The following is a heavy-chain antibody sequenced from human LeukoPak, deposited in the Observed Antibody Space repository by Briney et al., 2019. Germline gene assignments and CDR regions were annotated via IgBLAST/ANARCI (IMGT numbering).Heavy chain of an antibody. CDR3: ARHNGWYDY. Sequence: PGGSLRLSCAASGFTFSSCEMNWVRPAREKGLEWIAYISSSGSYMYADSVKGRFTISRDNAKNSLYLQMNSLRAEDTAVYYCARHNGWYDYWGQGTLVTVSS. CDR2: ISSSGSYM. D-gene: IGHD6-19*01. V-gene: IGHV3-48*03. CDR1: GFTFSSCE. J-gene: IGHJ4*02.